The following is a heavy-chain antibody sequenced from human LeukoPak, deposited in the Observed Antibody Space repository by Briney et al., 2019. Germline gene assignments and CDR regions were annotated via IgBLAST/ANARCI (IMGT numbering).Heavy chain of an antibody. CDR3: ARIVEMATHTNLDY. J-gene: IGHJ4*02. CDR2: ISSSSSYI. Sequence: PGGSLRLSCAASGFTFSSYSMNWVRQAPGKGLEWVSSISSSSSYIYYADSVKGRFTISRDNAKNSLYLQMDSLGAEDTAVYYCARIVEMATHTNLDYWGQGTLVTVSS. CDR1: GFTFSSYS. D-gene: IGHD5-24*01. V-gene: IGHV3-21*01.